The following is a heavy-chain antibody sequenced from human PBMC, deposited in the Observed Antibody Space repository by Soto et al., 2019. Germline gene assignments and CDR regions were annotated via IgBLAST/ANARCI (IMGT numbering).Heavy chain of an antibody. V-gene: IGHV1-18*01. CDR1: AYTFTNYG. D-gene: IGHD6-13*01. CDR3: ERSGSSWNLREVDS. CDR2: ISAYNGNI. Sequence: QVQLVQSGGDVKKPGASVKVSCKASAYTFTNYGISWVLQAPGQGLEWMGWISAYNGNINYAQKFRGRVTMTTDRATSSAYLEVRSLNSDDTAVYYCERSGSSWNLREVDSWGQGTLVTVSS. J-gene: IGHJ4*02.